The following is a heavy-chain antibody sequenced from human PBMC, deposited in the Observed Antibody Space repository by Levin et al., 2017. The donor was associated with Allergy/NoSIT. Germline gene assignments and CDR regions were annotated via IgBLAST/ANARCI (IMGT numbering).Heavy chain of an antibody. Sequence: GGSLRLSCAASGFTFDDYAMHWVRQAPGKGLEWVSGISWNSGSIGYADSVKGRFTISRDNAKNSLYLQMNSLRAEDTALYYCAKDTRLLGRRSEFYFDYWGQGTLVTVSS. CDR3: AKDTRLLGRRSEFYFDY. CDR2: ISWNSGSI. V-gene: IGHV3-9*01. CDR1: GFTFDDYA. D-gene: IGHD2-15*01. J-gene: IGHJ4*02.